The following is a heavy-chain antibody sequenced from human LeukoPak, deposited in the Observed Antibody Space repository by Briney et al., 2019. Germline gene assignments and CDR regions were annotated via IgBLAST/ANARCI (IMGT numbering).Heavy chain of an antibody. CDR1: GYTFTSYD. D-gene: IGHD2-2*01. V-gene: IGHV1-8*01. CDR3: ARNLNLVPAANRNWFDP. J-gene: IGHJ5*02. Sequence: ASVKVSCKASGYTFTSYDINWVRQATGQGLEWMGWMNPNSGNTGYAQKFQGRVTITADESTSTAYMELSSLRSEDTAVYYCARNLNLVPAANRNWFDPWGQGTLVTVSS. CDR2: MNPNSGNT.